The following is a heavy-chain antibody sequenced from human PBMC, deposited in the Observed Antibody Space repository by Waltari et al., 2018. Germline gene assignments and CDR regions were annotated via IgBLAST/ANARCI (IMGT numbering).Heavy chain of an antibody. CDR3: ATDPWNSGQPYGMDV. CDR2: ISSSGDRT. D-gene: IGHD5-12*01. V-gene: IGHV3-23*01. Sequence: EVQLLQSGGGLVQPGGSLRLSCTASGFTFSTSAMSWVRQAPGKGLEWISPISSSGDRTYYADSVKGRFTISRDNVMNTLYLQMNSLRAEDTAVYYCATDPWNSGQPYGMDVWGQGP. CDR1: GFTFSTSA. J-gene: IGHJ6*02.